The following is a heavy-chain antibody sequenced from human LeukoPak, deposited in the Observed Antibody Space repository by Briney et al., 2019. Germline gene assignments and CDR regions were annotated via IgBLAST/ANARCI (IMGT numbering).Heavy chain of an antibody. CDR1: GGSISSYY. CDR3: ARGAEMATIDYYYYGMDV. D-gene: IGHD5-24*01. J-gene: IGHJ6*02. Sequence: PSETLSLTCTVSGGSISSYYWSWIRQPPGKGLEWIGYIYYSGSTNYNPSLKSRVTISVDKSKNQFSLKLSSVTAADTAVYYCARGAEMATIDYYYYGMDVWGQGTTVTVSS. CDR2: IYYSGST. V-gene: IGHV4-59*12.